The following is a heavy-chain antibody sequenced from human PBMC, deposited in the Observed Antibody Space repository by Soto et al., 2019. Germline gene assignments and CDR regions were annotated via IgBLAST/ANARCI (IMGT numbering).Heavy chain of an antibody. V-gene: IGHV4-59*08. D-gene: IGHD6-19*01. CDR2: IYYSGST. CDR3: ARTGAVANRYYFDY. J-gene: IGHJ4*02. CDR1: GGSISSYY. Sequence: SETLSLTCTVSGGSISSYYWSWIRQPPGKGLEWIGYIYYSGSTNYNPSLKSRVTISVDTSKNQFPLKLSSVTAAVTVVYYCARTGAVANRYYFDYWGQGTLVTVSS.